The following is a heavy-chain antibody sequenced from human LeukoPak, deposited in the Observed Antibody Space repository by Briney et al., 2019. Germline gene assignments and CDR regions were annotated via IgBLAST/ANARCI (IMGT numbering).Heavy chain of an antibody. CDR1: GFTFNNHW. J-gene: IGHJ4*02. CDR2: IKQDGSEK. CDR3: ARNGRTGDY. Sequence: QPGGSLRLSCAASGFTFNNHWMSWVRQAPGKGLEWVANIKQDGSEKYYVDSVKGRFTISRDNAKNSLYLQMNSLRAEDTAVYYCARNGRTGDYWGQGTLVTVSS. V-gene: IGHV3-7*01.